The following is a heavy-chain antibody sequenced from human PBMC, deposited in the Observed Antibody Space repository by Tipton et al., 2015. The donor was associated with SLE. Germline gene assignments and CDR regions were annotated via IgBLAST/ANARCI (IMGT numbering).Heavy chain of an antibody. J-gene: IGHJ3*02. CDR3: ARHRGSGWVLDAFDI. CDR2: IYYSGST. CDR1: GCSISSYY. D-gene: IGHD6-19*01. V-gene: IGHV4-59*08. Sequence: LRLSCTVSGCSISSYYWSWIRQPPGKGLEWIGYIYYSGSTNYNPSLKSRVTISVDTSKNQFSLKLSSVTAADTAVYYCARHRGSGWVLDAFDIWGQGTMVTVSS.